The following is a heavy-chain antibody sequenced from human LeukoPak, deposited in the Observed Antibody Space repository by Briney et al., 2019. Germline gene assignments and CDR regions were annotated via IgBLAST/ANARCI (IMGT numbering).Heavy chain of an antibody. CDR1: GGSFSGYY. V-gene: IGHV4-34*01. J-gene: IGHJ6*02. CDR2: INHSGST. Sequence: SETLSLTCAVYGGSFSGYYWSWIRQPPGKGLEWIGEINHSGSTNYNPSLKSRVTISVDTSKNQFSLKLSSVTAADTAVYYCARDQQLVTGPQYYYYYDMDVWGQGTTVTVSS. D-gene: IGHD6-13*01. CDR3: ARDQQLVTGPQYYYYYDMDV.